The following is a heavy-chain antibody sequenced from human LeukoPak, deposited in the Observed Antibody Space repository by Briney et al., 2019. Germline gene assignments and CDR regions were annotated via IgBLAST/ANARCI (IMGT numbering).Heavy chain of an antibody. CDR1: GFTFSSYW. CDR3: AREIDHLGYFDY. V-gene: IGHV3-7*01. CDR2: IKQDGSEK. Sequence: GGSPRLSCAAPGFTFSSYWMSWVRQAPGKGLEWVANIKQDGSEKYYVDSVKGRFTISRDNAKNSLYLQMNSLRAEDTAVYYCAREIDHLGYFDYWGQGTLVTVSS. D-gene: IGHD3-16*01. J-gene: IGHJ4*02.